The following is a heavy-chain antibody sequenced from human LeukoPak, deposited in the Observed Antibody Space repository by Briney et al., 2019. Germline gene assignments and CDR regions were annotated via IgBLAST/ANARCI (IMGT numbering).Heavy chain of an antibody. CDR1: GYTFTGYY. Sequence: ASVKVSCKASGYTFTGYYIHWVRQAPGQGLEWMGWVNPNSGGTNYAQKFQGWVTMTRDTSISTAYMELSRLRSDDTAVYYCARTVFPSYYFDYWGQGTLVTVSS. J-gene: IGHJ4*02. CDR3: ARTVFPSYYFDY. D-gene: IGHD2-21*01. CDR2: VNPNSGGT. V-gene: IGHV1-2*04.